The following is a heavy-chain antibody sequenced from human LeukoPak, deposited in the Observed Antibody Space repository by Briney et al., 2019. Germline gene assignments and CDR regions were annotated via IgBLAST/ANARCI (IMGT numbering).Heavy chain of an antibody. V-gene: IGHV4-34*01. CDR2: INHSGST. D-gene: IGHD2-2*01. J-gene: IGHJ6*03. Sequence: SETLSLTCAVYGGSFSGYYWSWIRQPPGKGLEGIGEINHSGSTNYNPSLKSRVTISVDTSKNQFSLKLSSVTAADTAVYYCARGRHHCSSTSCYRYYYYYMDVWGKGTTVTISS. CDR1: GGSFSGYY. CDR3: ARGRHHCSSTSCYRYYYYYMDV.